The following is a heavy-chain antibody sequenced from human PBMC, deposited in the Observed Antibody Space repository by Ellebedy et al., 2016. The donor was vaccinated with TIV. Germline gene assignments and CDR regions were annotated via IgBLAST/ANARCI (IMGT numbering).Heavy chain of an antibody. Sequence: AASVKVSCKASGGTFSSYAISWVRQAPGQGLEWMGRIIPILGIANYAQKFQGRVTLTADKSTSTAYMELSSLRSEETAVYYCARATVTRYYYYYYGMDVWGQGTTVTVSS. CDR1: GGTFSSYA. V-gene: IGHV1-69*04. CDR2: IIPILGIA. D-gene: IGHD4-17*01. CDR3: ARATVTRYYYYYYGMDV. J-gene: IGHJ6*02.